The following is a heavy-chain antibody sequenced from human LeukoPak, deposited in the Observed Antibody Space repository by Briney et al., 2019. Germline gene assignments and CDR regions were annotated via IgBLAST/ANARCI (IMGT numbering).Heavy chain of an antibody. J-gene: IGHJ4*02. Sequence: GGSLRLSCAASGFTFSRYSMNWVRQAPGKGLEWVSSISSTSDYIFYADSVKGRFTISGDNADDSLYLQMNSLRAEDTAVYYCARDLSYYGSGSYYYFDYWGQGTLVTVSS. D-gene: IGHD3-10*01. CDR2: ISSTSDYI. CDR1: GFTFSRYS. CDR3: ARDLSYYGSGSYYYFDY. V-gene: IGHV3-21*01.